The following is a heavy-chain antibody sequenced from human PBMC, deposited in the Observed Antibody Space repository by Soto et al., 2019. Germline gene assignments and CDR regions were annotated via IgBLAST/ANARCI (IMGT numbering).Heavy chain of an antibody. CDR3: AHRPLGSSWFDY. V-gene: IGHV2-5*02. J-gene: IGHJ4*02. CDR1: GFSLTTSGVG. CDR2: IYWDDDK. Sequence: QITLKESGPPLVKPTQTLTLTCTFSGFSLTTSGVGVGWVRQPPGKALEWLTLIYWDDDKRYSPYLKSRLTITKDTSKNQVVLTMTNMDPVDTATYYCAHRPLGSSWFDYWGQGTLVTVSS. D-gene: IGHD6-13*01.